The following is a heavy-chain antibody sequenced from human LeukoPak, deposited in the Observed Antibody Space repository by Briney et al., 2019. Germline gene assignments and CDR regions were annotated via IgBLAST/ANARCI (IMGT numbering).Heavy chain of an antibody. J-gene: IGHJ6*03. D-gene: IGHD5-18*01. V-gene: IGHV4-34*01. Sequence: SETLSLTCAVYGGSFSGYYWSWIRQPPGKGLEWIGEINHSGSTNYNPSLKSRVTISVDTSKNQFSLKLSSVIAADTAVYYCARTTEGGYTYDYFYYYYMDVWGKGTTVTISS. CDR3: ARTTEGGYTYDYFYYYYMDV. CDR1: GGSFSGYY. CDR2: INHSGST.